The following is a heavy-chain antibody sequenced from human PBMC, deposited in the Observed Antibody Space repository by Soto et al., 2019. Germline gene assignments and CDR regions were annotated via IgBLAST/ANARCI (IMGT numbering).Heavy chain of an antibody. CDR3: AKGRGDYGGGFDY. Sequence: EVQLLESGGGLVQPGGSLRLSCAASGFTFSSYAMSWVRQAPGKGLEWVSALSGSGGSTYYADSVKGRFTISRDNSKNTLYLQMNSLRAEDTAVYYCAKGRGDYGGGFDYWGQGTLVTVSS. CDR2: LSGSGGST. CDR1: GFTFSSYA. J-gene: IGHJ4*02. D-gene: IGHD4-17*01. V-gene: IGHV3-23*01.